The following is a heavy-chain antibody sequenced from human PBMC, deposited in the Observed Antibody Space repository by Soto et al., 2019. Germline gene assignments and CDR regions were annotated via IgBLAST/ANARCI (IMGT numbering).Heavy chain of an antibody. D-gene: IGHD3-22*01. CDR2: ISGSGDTT. CDR1: GFTFSSYA. CDR3: AKDRSSGYYYFDY. Sequence: GGSLRLSCAASGFTFSSYAMSWVRQAPGKGLEWVSSISGSGDTTYYADSVKGRFTISRDNSKNTLYLQMNSLRAEDTAVYYCAKDRSSGYYYFDYWGQGTMVTVYS. V-gene: IGHV3-23*01. J-gene: IGHJ4*02.